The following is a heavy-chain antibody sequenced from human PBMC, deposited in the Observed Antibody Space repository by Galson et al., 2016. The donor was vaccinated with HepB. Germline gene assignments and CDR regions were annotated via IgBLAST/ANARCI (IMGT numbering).Heavy chain of an antibody. D-gene: IGHD2-15*01. CDR2: ISSSSSYI. J-gene: IGHJ4*02. V-gene: IGHV3-21*01. Sequence: SLRLSCAASGFSFSTHSMDWVRQAPGKGLEWVSYISSSSSYISYADSVKGRFTISRDNAKNSLYLQLNSLRAEDTAVYYCARLFGGYIDYWGQGTLVTVSS. CDR3: ARLFGGYIDY. CDR1: GFSFSTHS.